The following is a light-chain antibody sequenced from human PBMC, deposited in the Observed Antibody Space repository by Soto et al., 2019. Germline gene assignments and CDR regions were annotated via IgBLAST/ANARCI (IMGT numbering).Light chain of an antibody. CDR2: YTS. Sequence: TWMTQSPDTLSVSPGDTATLSCRASEFIGTNLAWYQHKPGQAPSLLIYYTSTRATGIPARFSGSGFGTEFTLTISSLQSEDIAVYYCQQYHNWPPYTFGQGTKLEIK. CDR3: QQYHNWPPYT. J-gene: IGKJ2*01. CDR1: EFIGTN. V-gene: IGKV3-15*01.